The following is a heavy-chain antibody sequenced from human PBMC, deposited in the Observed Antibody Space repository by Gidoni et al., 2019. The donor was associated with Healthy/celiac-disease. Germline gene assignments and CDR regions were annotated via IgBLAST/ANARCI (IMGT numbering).Heavy chain of an antibody. D-gene: IGHD1-26*01. CDR3: ARDQREDWFDP. J-gene: IGHJ5*02. CDR1: GGSISSGRYY. CDR2: IYTSGST. V-gene: IGHV4-61*02. Sequence: QVQLQESGPGLVKPSQTLSLTCTVPGGSISSGRYYWSWIRQPAGKGLEWIWRIYTSGSTNYNPSLKSRVTISVDTSKNQFSLKLSSVTAADTAVYYCARDQREDWFDPWGQGTLVTVSS.